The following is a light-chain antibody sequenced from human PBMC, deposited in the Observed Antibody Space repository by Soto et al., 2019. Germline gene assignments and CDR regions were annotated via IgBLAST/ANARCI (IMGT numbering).Light chain of an antibody. J-gene: IGKJ4*01. CDR1: QSFRNNY. Sequence: EVVLTQSPGTLSLSPGERATLSCRASQSFRNNYLAWYQQRPGQAPRLLIYGVSRRASGIPDGFSGSGSEADFTITISRLEPEDSGGDYCQQYDSTPGFTCGGGTKVDIK. V-gene: IGKV3-20*01. CDR2: GVS. CDR3: QQYDSTPGFT.